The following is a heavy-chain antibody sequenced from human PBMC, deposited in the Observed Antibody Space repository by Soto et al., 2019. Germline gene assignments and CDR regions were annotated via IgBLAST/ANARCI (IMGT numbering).Heavy chain of an antibody. CDR2: VNNGGGGT. D-gene: IGHD3-10*01. CDR1: GFTFSNYA. V-gene: IGHV3-23*01. CDR3: AKERLGRGIDY. J-gene: IGHJ4*02. Sequence: EVLLLDSGGGLVQPGGSLRLSCAASGFTFSNYAMTWVRQAPGKGPEWISTVNNGGGGTYYADSVKGRFTISRDNSKNTLYFQVSSLRAEGTAVYYCAKERLGRGIDYWGQGILVTVSS.